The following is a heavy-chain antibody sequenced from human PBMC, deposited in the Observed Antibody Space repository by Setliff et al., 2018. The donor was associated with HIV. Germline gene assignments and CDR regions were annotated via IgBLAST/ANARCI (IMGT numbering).Heavy chain of an antibody. D-gene: IGHD5-12*01. J-gene: IGHJ4*01. Sequence: ASVKVSCKASGGPFSWSAISWVRLAPGQGLEWMGGIIPMFGGATYAQRFQGRVTITTDQSTSTAYMELNSLRFEDTAVYYCARDRVATVDFNDRTSYFEYWGHGTLVTVSS. CDR3: ARDRVATVDFNDRTSYFEY. CDR2: IIPMFGGA. CDR1: GGPFSWSA. V-gene: IGHV1-69*05.